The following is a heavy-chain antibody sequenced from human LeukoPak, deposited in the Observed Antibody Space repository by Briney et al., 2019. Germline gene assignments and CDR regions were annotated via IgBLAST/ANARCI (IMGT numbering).Heavy chain of an antibody. D-gene: IGHD2-15*01. V-gene: IGHV4-61*02. CDR3: ARSGYCSGGSCRVGTFDI. Sequence: SQTLSLTCTVSGGSISSGFYYWTWIRQPAGKGLEWIGCIYTSGSTNYNPSLKSRVTISMDTSKNQFSLKLKSVTAADTAVYFCARSGYCSGGSCRVGTFDIWGQGTMVTVSS. CDR1: GGSISSGFYY. CDR2: IYTSGST. J-gene: IGHJ3*02.